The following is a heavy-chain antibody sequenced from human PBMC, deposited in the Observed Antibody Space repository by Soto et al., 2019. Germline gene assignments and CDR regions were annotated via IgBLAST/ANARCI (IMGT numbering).Heavy chain of an antibody. V-gene: IGHV5-51*01. CDR2: IHPGDSDT. D-gene: IGHD5-12*01. CDR3: ARGVKMATPHKYYFDY. J-gene: IGHJ4*02. Sequence: GESLKISCEASGYSFTSYWIGWVRQMPGRGLEWMGIIHPGDSDTKYSPSFQGQVTISVDKSITTAYLQWSSLKASDTAMYYCARGVKMATPHKYYFDYWGQGTLVTVSS. CDR1: GYSFTSYW.